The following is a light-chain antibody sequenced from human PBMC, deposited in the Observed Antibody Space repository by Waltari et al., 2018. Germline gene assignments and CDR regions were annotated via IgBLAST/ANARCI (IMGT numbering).Light chain of an antibody. J-gene: IGLJ2*01. Sequence: FMLTQPHSVSGSPGKTVTIPCTRSSGPFAAAHLQWYQQRPGSSPIPVIYEDDKRTPGVPDRFSGSVDMSANSASLTISGLKPEDEADYFCQSYDSSSVVFGGGTKLTVL. V-gene: IGLV6-57*01. CDR3: QSYDSSSVV. CDR2: EDD. CDR1: SGPFAAAH.